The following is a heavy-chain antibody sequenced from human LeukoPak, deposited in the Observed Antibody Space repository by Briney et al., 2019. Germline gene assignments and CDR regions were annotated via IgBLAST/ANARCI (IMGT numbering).Heavy chain of an antibody. V-gene: IGHV3-21*01. Sequence: GGSLRLSCAASGFTFSSYNMNWVRQAPGKGLEWVSSISSSSSYIYYADSVKGRFTISRDNAKNSLYLQMNSLRAEDTAVYYCARSYSSGWYGDWGQGTLVTVSS. CDR3: ARSYSSGWYGD. CDR2: ISSSSSYI. CDR1: GFTFSSYN. J-gene: IGHJ4*02. D-gene: IGHD6-19*01.